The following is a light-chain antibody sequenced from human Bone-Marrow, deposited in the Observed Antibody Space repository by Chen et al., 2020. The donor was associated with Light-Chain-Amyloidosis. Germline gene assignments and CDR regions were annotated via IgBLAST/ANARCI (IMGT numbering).Light chain of an antibody. CDR3: NSATDNKMI. CDR1: ILSKKY. Sequence: SYELTQPSSVSVSPGQTARITCSGDILSKKYARWFQQKPGQAPVLVIYNDSERPSGIPGRFSGSSSGTAVTLTINGARVEDEADYYCNSATDNKMIFGGGTKLTVL. V-gene: IGLV3-27*01. CDR2: NDS. J-gene: IGLJ2*01.